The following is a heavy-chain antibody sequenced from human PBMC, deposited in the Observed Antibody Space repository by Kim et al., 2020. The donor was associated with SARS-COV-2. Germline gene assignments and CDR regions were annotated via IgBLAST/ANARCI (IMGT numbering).Heavy chain of an antibody. CDR3: ARDSRIAVAGTGLYYYGLDV. Sequence: ASVKVSCKASGYTFTSYGISWVRQAPGQGLDWMGWISTYNVNTNYAQKLQGRVTMTTDTSTSTAYMELRSLRSDDTAVYYCARDSRIAVAGTGLYYYGLDVWGQGTTVTVSS. CDR2: ISTYNVNT. D-gene: IGHD6-19*01. J-gene: IGHJ6*02. V-gene: IGHV1-18*01. CDR1: GYTFTSYG.